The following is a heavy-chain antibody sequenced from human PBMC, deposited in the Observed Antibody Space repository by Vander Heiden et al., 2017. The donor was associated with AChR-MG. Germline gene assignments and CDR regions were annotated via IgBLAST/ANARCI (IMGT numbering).Heavy chain of an antibody. J-gene: IGHJ4*02. D-gene: IGHD4-17*01. V-gene: IGHV4-4*02. CDR1: GRSISRSNW. CDR2: IYRSGST. Sequence: QVQLQESGPGLVKPSGTLSLTCAVSGRSISRSNWWSLVRQPPGKGLEWIGEIYRSGSTNYNPSLKSRLTISIDTSKNQFSLKLSSVTATDTAVYYCARVGIDTGFSGATVTTPAYYFDYWGQGTLVTVSS. CDR3: ARVGIDTGFSGATVTTPAYYFDY.